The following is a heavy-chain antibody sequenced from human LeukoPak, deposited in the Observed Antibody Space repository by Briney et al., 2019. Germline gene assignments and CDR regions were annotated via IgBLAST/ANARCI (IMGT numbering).Heavy chain of an antibody. V-gene: IGHV3-7*01. Sequence: PGGSLRLSCAASGFTFSSYWMTWVGQAPGKGLEWVANIKPDGSVGYYVDSVRGRFIISRDNAGNSLYLQMNSLRVEDTAVYYCTQNLVAAAGGHWGQGTLLIVSS. D-gene: IGHD6-13*01. CDR2: IKPDGSVG. CDR3: TQNLVAAAGGH. CDR1: GFTFSSYW. J-gene: IGHJ4*02.